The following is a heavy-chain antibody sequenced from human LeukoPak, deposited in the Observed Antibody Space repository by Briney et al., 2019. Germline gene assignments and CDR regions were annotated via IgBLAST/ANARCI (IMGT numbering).Heavy chain of an antibody. CDR2: ISNDGIDK. V-gene: IGHV3-30*03. J-gene: IGHJ4*02. CDR3: RRNTDMSYYNSGGYAWFDY. Sequence: PGGSLRLSCAASGFTFSSYGMHWVRQAPGKGLEWVAVISNDGIDKYYADSVKGRFTISRDNSKNTLYLQMNSLRAEDTAVYYSRRNTDMSYYNSGGYAWFDYWGQGTLVTVSS. D-gene: IGHD3-22*01. CDR1: GFTFSSYG.